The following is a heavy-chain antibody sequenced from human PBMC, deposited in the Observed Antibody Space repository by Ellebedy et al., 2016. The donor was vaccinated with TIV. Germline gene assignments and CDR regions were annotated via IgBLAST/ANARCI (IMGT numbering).Heavy chain of an antibody. J-gene: IGHJ6*03. CDR3: ARDRGSSYYYYYMDV. CDR1: RYTFTGYY. D-gene: IGHD6-6*01. V-gene: IGHV1-2*02. CDR2: INPNSGGT. Sequence: ASVKVSXKASRYTFTGYYMHWVRQAPGQGLEWMGWINPNSGGTNYAQKFQGRVTMTRDTSISTAYMELSRLRSDDTAVYYCARDRGSSYYYYYMDVWGKGTTVTVSS.